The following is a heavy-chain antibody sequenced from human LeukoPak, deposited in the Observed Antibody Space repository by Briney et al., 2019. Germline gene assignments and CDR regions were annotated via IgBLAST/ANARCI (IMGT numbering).Heavy chain of an antibody. Sequence: GGAIRLSCAASRFTFSNYVMTGVRQAPGKGREWVAAISGSGSPTYYADSVKGRFTISRDNSKNTLYLQMNSLRVDGTAGYYCARDLDGENSLPPVSPYWGQGTL. CDR3: ARDLDGENSLPPVSPY. D-gene: IGHD1-1*01. CDR2: ISGSGSPT. V-gene: IGHV3-23*01. CDR1: RFTFSNYV. J-gene: IGHJ1*01.